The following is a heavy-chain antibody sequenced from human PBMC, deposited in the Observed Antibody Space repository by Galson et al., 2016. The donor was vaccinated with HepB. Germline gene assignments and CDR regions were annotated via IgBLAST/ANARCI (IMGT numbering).Heavy chain of an antibody. V-gene: IGHV3-53*01. CDR1: GFAISNNH. J-gene: IGHJ4*02. Sequence: SLRLSCAASGFAISNNHMSWVRQAPGKGLDWVSIIYFDGRTFHADSGKGRFTISRDISKNTVYLQMSSLIAEDTAVYYCAAAAAANDIDYCGQGTQVTVSS. CDR2: IYFDGRT. D-gene: IGHD6-13*01. CDR3: AAAAAANDIDY.